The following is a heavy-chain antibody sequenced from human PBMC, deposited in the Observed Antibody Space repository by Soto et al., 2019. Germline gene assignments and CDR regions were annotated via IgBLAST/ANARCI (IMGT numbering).Heavy chain of an antibody. J-gene: IGHJ6*02. CDR3: ARSYYDSSGFGYYYGMDV. D-gene: IGHD3-22*01. V-gene: IGHV4-30-4*01. CDR2: IYYSGST. Sequence: SETLSLTCTVSGGSISSGDYYWSWIRQPPGKGLEWIGYIYYSGSTYYNPSLKSRVTISVDTSKDQFSLKLSSVTAADTAVYYCARSYYDSSGFGYYYGMDVWGQGTTVTVSS. CDR1: GGSISSGDYY.